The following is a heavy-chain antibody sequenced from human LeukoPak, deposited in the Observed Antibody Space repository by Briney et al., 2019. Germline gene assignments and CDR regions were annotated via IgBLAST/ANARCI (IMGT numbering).Heavy chain of an antibody. J-gene: IGHJ6*02. CDR1: GGAFSGYY. V-gene: IGHV4-34*01. Sequence: AETLSLTCAVYGGAFSGYYWSWIRQPPGKGLEWIGEINHSGSTNYNPSLKSRVTISVDTSKNQFSLQLSSVTAADTAVYYCARDPLWFGELYGMDVWGQGTTVTVS. CDR3: ARDPLWFGELYGMDV. CDR2: INHSGST. D-gene: IGHD3-10*01.